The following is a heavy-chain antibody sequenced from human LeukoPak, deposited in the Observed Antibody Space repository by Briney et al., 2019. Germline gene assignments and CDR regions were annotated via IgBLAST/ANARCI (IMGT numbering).Heavy chain of an antibody. CDR2: INPDGIGT. Sequence: GGSLRLSCAASGFTFSSYWMHWVRQAPGKGLVWVSRINPDGIGTGYADFVKGRFTISRDNAKNTLYLQMNSLRADDTAVYYCAKGGLVHRFDPWGQGTLVTVSS. J-gene: IGHJ5*02. CDR1: GFTFSSYW. CDR3: AKGGLVHRFDP. V-gene: IGHV3-74*01.